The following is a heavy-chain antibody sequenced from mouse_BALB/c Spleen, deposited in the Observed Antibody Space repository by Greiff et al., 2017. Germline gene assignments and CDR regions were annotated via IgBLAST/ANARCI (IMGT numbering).Heavy chain of an antibody. Sequence: EVKLMESGPSLVKPSQTLSLTCSVTGDSITSGYWNWIRKFPGNKLEYMGYISYSGSTYYNPSLKSRISITRDTSKNQYYLQLNSVTTEDTATYYCARYIDGYYPYYAMDYWGQGTSVTVSS. V-gene: IGHV3-8*02. J-gene: IGHJ4*01. D-gene: IGHD2-3*01. CDR1: GDSITSGY. CDR3: ARYIDGYYPYYAMDY. CDR2: ISYSGST.